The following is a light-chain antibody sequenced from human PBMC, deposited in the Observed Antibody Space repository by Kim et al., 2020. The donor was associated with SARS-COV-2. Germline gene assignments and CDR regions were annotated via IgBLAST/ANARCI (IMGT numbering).Light chain of an antibody. CDR1: QSVNSN. Sequence: EIVMTQSPGTLSVSPGERATLSCRASQSVNSNLAWYQQKPGQAPRLLIYGASTRATDIPARFSGSGSGTEFTLTISSLQSEDFAVYYGQQYNNWPPYTFGQGTKLEI. CDR3: QQYNNWPPYT. V-gene: IGKV3-15*01. CDR2: GAS. J-gene: IGKJ2*01.